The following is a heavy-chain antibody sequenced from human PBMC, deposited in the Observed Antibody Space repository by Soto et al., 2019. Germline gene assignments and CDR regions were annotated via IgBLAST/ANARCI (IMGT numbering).Heavy chain of an antibody. V-gene: IGHV4-30-4*01. CDR1: GGSISSGDYY. Sequence: QVQLQESGPGLVKPSQTLSLTCTVSGGSISSGDYYWSWIRQPPGKGLEWIGYIYYSGSTYYNPSLKSRVTISVDTSKNQFSLKLSSVTAADTAVYYCARVGGILRFLEYRGDAFDIWGQGTMVTVSS. CDR3: ARVGGILRFLEYRGDAFDI. D-gene: IGHD3-3*01. CDR2: IYYSGST. J-gene: IGHJ3*02.